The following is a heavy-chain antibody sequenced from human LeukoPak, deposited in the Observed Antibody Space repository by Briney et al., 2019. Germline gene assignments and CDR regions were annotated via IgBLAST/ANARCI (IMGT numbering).Heavy chain of an antibody. CDR1: GGSFSGYY. D-gene: IGHD3-10*02. CDR2: INHSGST. J-gene: IGHJ6*02. CDR3: ARGSNRVVRFYYGMDV. Sequence: SETLSLTCAVYGGSFSGYYWSWIRQPPGKGLEWIGEINHSGSTNYNPSLKSRVTISVDTSKNQFSLKLSSVTAADMAVYYCARGSNRVVRFYYGMDVWGQGTTVTVSS. V-gene: IGHV4-34*01.